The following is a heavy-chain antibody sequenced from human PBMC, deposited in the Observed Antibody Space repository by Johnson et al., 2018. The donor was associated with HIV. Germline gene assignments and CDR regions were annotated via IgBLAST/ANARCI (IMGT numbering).Heavy chain of an antibody. Sequence: QVQLVESGGGLVKPGGSLRLSCVASRLTLSDSYMSWIRQAPGKGLEWVSYISSGGSSIYYADSVKGRFTISRDNSKNTLYLQMNSLRAEDTAVYYCAIEGDGYNYDAFDIWGQGTMVTVSS. CDR2: ISSGGSSI. D-gene: IGHD5-24*01. CDR1: RLTLSDSY. J-gene: IGHJ3*02. CDR3: AIEGDGYNYDAFDI. V-gene: IGHV3-11*04.